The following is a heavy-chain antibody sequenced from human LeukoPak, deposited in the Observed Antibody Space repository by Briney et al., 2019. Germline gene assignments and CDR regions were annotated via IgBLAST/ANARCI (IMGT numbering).Heavy chain of an antibody. J-gene: IGHJ2*01. V-gene: IGHV3-21*01. D-gene: IGHD3-9*01. CDR2: ISSSSSYI. CDR3: ARDAELRYFDWLFAPRYFDL. CDR1: GFTFSSYS. Sequence: GGSLRLSCAASGFTFSSYSMNWVRQAPGKGLEWVSSISSSSSYIYYADSVNGRFTISRDNAKNPLYLQMNSLRAEDTAVDYCARDAELRYFDWLFAPRYFDLWGRGPLVTVSS.